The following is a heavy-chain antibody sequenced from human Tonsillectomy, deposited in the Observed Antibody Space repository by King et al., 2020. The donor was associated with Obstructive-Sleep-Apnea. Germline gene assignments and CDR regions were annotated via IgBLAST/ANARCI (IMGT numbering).Heavy chain of an antibody. V-gene: IGHV3-7*03. D-gene: IGHD2-2*01. J-gene: IGHJ4*02. CDR1: GFSFSSYC. CDR3: VRRYCSSTSCYFNY. CDR2: IKKDGSEK. Sequence: VQLVESGGGLVQPGVSLRLSCAASGFSFSSYCMSWVRQAPGKGLEWVANIKKDGSEKYYVDSVKGRFTISRGNAKNPLYLQMNSLRAEDTAWYYCVRRYCSSTSCYFNYWGQGTLVTVSS.